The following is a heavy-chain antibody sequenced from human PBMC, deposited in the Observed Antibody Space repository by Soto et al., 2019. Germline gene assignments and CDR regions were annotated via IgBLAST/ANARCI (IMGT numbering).Heavy chain of an antibody. V-gene: IGHV2-5*01. Sequence: GSGPTLVNPTQTVTLTCSFSGFSLSTSGVGVGWIRQPPGRALEWLAVIYWNNDKRYSPSLKSRLTITEDTSKNQVFLTLTNMDPVDTATYYCARAYGGNCFDYWGQGTLVTVSS. CDR3: ARAYGGNCFDY. CDR1: GFSLSTSGVG. D-gene: IGHD2-15*01. CDR2: IYWNNDK. J-gene: IGHJ4*02.